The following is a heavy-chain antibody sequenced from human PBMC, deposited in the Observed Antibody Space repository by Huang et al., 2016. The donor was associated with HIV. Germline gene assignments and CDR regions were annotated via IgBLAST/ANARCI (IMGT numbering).Heavy chain of an antibody. D-gene: IGHD2-21*02. CDR3: APTGDDYFYFYMDV. CDR1: GFIFIDFA. CDR2: GRSKAFGGGW. V-gene: IGHV3-49*03. Sequence: HLVESGGDSVQSGRSLRLSCRGSGFIFIDFALNWFRQSSGKGLEWVGVGRSKAFGGGWKSAPSVKDRFSVSRDEAKNVAFLQMENLQVDDTAVYYCAPTGDDYFYFYMDVWGNGTTVIVS. J-gene: IGHJ6*03.